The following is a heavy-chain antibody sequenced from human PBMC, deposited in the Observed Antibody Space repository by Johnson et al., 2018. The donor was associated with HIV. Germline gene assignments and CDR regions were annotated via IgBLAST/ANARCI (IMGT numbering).Heavy chain of an antibody. D-gene: IGHD3-10*01. J-gene: IGHJ3*02. CDR3: ARAVTPFGDWEAFDI. V-gene: IGHV3-13*01. CDR2: IGTAGDT. CDR1: GFTFSSYD. Sequence: VQLVESGGGLVQPGGSLRLSCAASGFTFSSYDMHWVRQATGKGLEWVSAIGTAGDTYYPGSVKGRFTISRDNSKNTLYLQMNSLRAEDTAVYYCARAVTPFGDWEAFDIWGQGTMVTVS.